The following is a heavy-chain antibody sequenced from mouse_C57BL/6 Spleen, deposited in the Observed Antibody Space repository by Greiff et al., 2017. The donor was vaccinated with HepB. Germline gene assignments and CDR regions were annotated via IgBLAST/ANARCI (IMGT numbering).Heavy chain of an antibody. CDR2: IDPSDSYT. D-gene: IGHD4-1*01. Sequence: QVQLQQPGAELVMPGASVKLSCKASGYTFTSYWMHWVKQRPGQGLEWIGEIDPSDSYTNYNQKFKGKSTLTVDKSSSTAYMQLSSLTSEDSAVYYCARTELGRWYFDVWGTGTTVTVSS. V-gene: IGHV1-69*01. J-gene: IGHJ1*03. CDR3: ARTELGRWYFDV. CDR1: GYTFTSYW.